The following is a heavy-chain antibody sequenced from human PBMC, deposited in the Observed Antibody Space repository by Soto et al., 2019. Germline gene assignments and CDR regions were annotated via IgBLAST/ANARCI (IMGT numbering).Heavy chain of an antibody. D-gene: IGHD1-7*01. J-gene: IGHJ4*02. V-gene: IGHV1-2*02. Sequence: QVQLVQSGAEVKESGASVKVSCKGSGYTFTGYYIHWVRQAPGQGPESVGEIGPKTGDTRYAQKFQGRVTMTKDTSINTVYMELSNLSPDDTAVYYCGRGRSGELVIFYWGQGTLVTVHS. CDR2: IGPKTGDT. CDR1: GYTFTGYY. CDR3: GRGRSGELVIFY.